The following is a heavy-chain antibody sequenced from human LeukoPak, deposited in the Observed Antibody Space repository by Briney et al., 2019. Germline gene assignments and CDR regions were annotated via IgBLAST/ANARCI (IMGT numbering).Heavy chain of an antibody. CDR1: GYTLTELS. CDR3: AKSTSPGGYDYYYYGMDV. CDR2: FDPEDGET. Sequence: ASVKVSCKVSGYTLTELSMHWVRQAPGKGLEWMGGFDPEDGETIYAQKFQGRVTMTEDTSTDTAYMELSSLRAEGTAVYYCAKSTSPGGYDYYYYGMDVWGQGTTVTVSS. J-gene: IGHJ6*02. D-gene: IGHD5-12*01. V-gene: IGHV1-24*01.